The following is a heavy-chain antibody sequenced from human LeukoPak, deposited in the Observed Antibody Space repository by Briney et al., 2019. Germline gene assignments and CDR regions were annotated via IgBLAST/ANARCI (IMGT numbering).Heavy chain of an antibody. CDR2: MNPNSGNT. V-gene: IGHV1-8*01. D-gene: IGHD4-4*01. J-gene: IGHJ4*02. CDR3: ARGGYSNYVSDY. CDR1: GYTFTSYD. Sequence: ASVKVSCTASGYTFTSYDINWVRQATGQGLEWMGWMNPNSGNTGYAQKFQGRVTMTRNTSISTAYMELSSLRSEDTAVYYCARGGYSNYVSDYWGQGTLVTVSS.